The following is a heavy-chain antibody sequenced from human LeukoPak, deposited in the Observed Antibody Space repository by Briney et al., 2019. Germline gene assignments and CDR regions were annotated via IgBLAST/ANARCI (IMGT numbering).Heavy chain of an antibody. V-gene: IGHV1-2*02. Sequence: ASVKVSCKASGYTFSGYYMHWVRQAPGQGLEWMGWINPNSGGTYYTQKFQGRVTMTRDTSISTAYMELSSLRSEDTAVYYCARALRHIVVVTADNWFDPWGQGTLVTVSS. J-gene: IGHJ5*02. CDR2: INPNSGGT. CDR3: ARALRHIVVVTADNWFDP. CDR1: GYTFSGYY. D-gene: IGHD2-21*02.